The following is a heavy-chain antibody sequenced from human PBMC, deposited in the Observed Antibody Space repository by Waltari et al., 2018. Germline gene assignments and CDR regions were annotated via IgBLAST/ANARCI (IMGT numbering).Heavy chain of an antibody. J-gene: IGHJ4*02. CDR1: PFPMGCYG. D-gene: IGHD6-13*01. CDR3: ARENGSGWYFFDY. V-gene: IGHV3-7*01. Sequence: EVQLVESGVALVQPGGPRRCPGPASPFPMGCYGMSWSRRVPGKELEGVYKIQEDEGWKNDVDTVNVRFTVSRGYAKSSMQLQMNMLLAEDAAVYFCARENGSGWYFFDYWGQGTLVTVSS. CDR2: IQEDEGWK.